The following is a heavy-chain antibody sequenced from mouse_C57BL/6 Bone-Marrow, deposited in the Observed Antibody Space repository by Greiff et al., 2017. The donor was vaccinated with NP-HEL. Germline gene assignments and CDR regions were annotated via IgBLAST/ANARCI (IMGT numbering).Heavy chain of an antibody. D-gene: IGHD1-1*01. CDR2: INPSSGYT. Sequence: QVQLQQSGAELARPGASVKMSCKASGYTFTSYTMHWVKQRPGQGLEWIGYINPSSGYTKYNQKFKDKATLTADKSSSTAYMQLSSLTSEDSAVYYCARAYYYGSSEDYFDFGGQGTTLTVSS. V-gene: IGHV1-4*01. J-gene: IGHJ2*01. CDR3: ARAYYYGSSEDYFDF. CDR1: GYTFTSYT.